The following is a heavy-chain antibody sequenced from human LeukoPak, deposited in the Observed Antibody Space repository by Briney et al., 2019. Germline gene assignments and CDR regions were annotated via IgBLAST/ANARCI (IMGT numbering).Heavy chain of an antibody. D-gene: IGHD3-22*01. CDR2: IYTSGST. J-gene: IGHJ4*02. CDR1: GGSISSGSYY. Sequence: SETLSLTCTVSGGSISSGSYYWGWIRQPAGKGLEWIGRIYTSGSTNYNPSLKSRVTISVDTSKNQFSLKLSSVTAADTAVYYCASPHYYDSSGSEYWGQGTLVTVSS. CDR3: ASPHYYDSSGSEY. V-gene: IGHV4-61*02.